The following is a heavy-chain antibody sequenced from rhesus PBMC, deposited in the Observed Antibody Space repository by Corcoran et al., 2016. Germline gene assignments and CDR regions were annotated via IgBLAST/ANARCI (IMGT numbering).Heavy chain of an antibody. CDR2: INSGGGTP. CDR3: AKWGVLTAFDY. Sequence: EVQLVETGGGLVQPGGSLKVSCAASGFTFSSYGMSWVRQAPGKGLEWVSTINSGGGTPYPADSVKGRFTRSRDNSTNTLSLQMNSLRAEDTAVYYCAKWGVLTAFDYWGQGVLVTVSP. CDR1: GFTFSSYG. V-gene: IGHV3S5*01. J-gene: IGHJ4*01. D-gene: IGHD2-15*01.